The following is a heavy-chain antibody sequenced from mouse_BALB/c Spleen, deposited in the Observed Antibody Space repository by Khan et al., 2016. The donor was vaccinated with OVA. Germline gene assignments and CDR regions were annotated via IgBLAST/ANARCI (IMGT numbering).Heavy chain of an antibody. CDR2: IFPGSVST. D-gene: IGHD2-2*01. V-gene: IGHV1-9*01. J-gene: IGHJ3*01. Sequence: QVQLQQPGGDLMKPGASVKISCKATGYTFSSYWIEWVKQRPGHGLEWIGQIFPGSVSTTYNEQFKGKATFTADTSSNAAYMQLSSLTSEDSAVYYCARGGYGGFAYWGQGTLVTVSA. CDR1: GYTFSSYW. CDR3: ARGGYGGFAY.